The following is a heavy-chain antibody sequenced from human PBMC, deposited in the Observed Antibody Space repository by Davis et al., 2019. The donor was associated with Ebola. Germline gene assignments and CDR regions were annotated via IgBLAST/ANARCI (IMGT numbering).Heavy chain of an antibody. J-gene: IGHJ5*02. CDR2: TSGSGSPV. V-gene: IGHV3-11*01. CDR1: GFTFRDYY. D-gene: IGHD3-3*01. CDR3: ARDNDFWSVENGYDP. Sequence: PGGSLRLSCAASGFTFRDYYMSWIRQAPGKGLEWLSYTSGSGSPVYYADSVKGRFTISRDNANNLLYLQMNSVTAEDTAVYYCARDNDFWSVENGYDPWGQGTQVTVSS.